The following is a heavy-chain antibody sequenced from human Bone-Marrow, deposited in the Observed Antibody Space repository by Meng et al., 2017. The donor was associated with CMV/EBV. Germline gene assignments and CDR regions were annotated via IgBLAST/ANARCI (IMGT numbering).Heavy chain of an antibody. J-gene: IGHJ4*02. CDR3: SYGSGSYYPFDY. CDR2: INPNSGGT. CDR1: GYTFTGYY. D-gene: IGHD3-10*01. V-gene: IGHV1-2*02. Sequence: RVDAGAEVKKLGAAVTVSCKASGYTFTGYYMHWVRQSPGQGLEWMGWINPNSGGTNYAQKFQGRVTMTRDTSISTAYMELSRLRSDDTAVYYCSYGSGSYYPFDYWGQGTLVTVSS.